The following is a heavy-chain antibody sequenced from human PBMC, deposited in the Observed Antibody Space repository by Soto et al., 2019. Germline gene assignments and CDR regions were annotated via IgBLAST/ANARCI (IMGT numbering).Heavy chain of an antibody. CDR1: GGTFSSYA. V-gene: IGHV1-69*06. CDR3: AGVLRYFDWFAQMAFHY. CDR2: IIPIFGTA. D-gene: IGHD3-9*01. Sequence: GASVKVSCKASGGTFSSYAISWVRQAPGQGLEWMGGIIPIFGTANYAQKFQGRVTITADKSTSTAYMELSSLRSEDTAVYYCAGVLRYFDWFAQMAFHYWGQGTLVTVSS. J-gene: IGHJ4*02.